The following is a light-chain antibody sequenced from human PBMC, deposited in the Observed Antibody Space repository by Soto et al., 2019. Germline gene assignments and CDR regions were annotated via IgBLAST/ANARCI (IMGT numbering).Light chain of an antibody. Sequence: QSVLTQPPSASGTPGQSVTISCSGSSSNIGSNSVNWYQQLPGTAPKLLIYGSNQRPSGVPDRFSGSKSGTSASLAISGLQSENEADYYCAAWDDGLSGYVFGTGTKVTVL. V-gene: IGLV1-44*01. CDR3: AAWDDGLSGYV. CDR2: GSN. J-gene: IGLJ1*01. CDR1: SSNIGSNS.